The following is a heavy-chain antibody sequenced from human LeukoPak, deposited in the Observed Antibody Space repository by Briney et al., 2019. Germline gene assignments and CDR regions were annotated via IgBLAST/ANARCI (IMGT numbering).Heavy chain of an antibody. D-gene: IGHD1-14*01. CDR2: IYSGGTT. Sequence: GGSLRLSCAASGFTVSSNYLSWVRQAPGKGLEWVSVIYSGGTTYYAESVKGGFTISRDNSKNMLYLQMNSLGAEDTAVYYCATGYYWGQGTLVTVSS. CDR1: GFTVSSNY. J-gene: IGHJ4*02. V-gene: IGHV3-66*01. CDR3: ATGYY.